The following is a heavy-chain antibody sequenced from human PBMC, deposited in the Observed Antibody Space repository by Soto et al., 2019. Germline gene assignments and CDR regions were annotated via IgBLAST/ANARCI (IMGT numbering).Heavy chain of an antibody. CDR3: ARVIDSGYDQGIGDCSGGSCYSCDY. D-gene: IGHD2-15*01. CDR2: ISAYNGNT. V-gene: IGHV1-18*01. J-gene: IGHJ4*02. CDR1: GYTFTSYG. Sequence: QVQLVQSGAEVKKPGASVKVSCKASGYTFTSYGISWVRQAPGQGLEWMGWISAYNGNTNYAQKLQGRVTMTTDTSTSTAYMELRSLRSDDPAVDYCARVIDSGYDQGIGDCSGGSCYSCDYWGQGTLFTVSS.